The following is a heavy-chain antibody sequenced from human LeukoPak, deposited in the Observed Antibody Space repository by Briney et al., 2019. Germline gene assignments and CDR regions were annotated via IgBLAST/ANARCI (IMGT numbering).Heavy chain of an antibody. Sequence: GGSLRLSCAASGFALSSHWMTWVRQVPGRGPEWVANVNRDGSETYYLDSVKGRFTISRDNSKNTLYLQMNSLRAEDTAVYYCARTYYDSSGYHYYYYGMDVWGQGTTVTVSS. D-gene: IGHD3-22*01. V-gene: IGHV3-7*01. J-gene: IGHJ6*02. CDR3: ARTYYDSSGYHYYYYGMDV. CDR2: VNRDGSET. CDR1: GFALSSHW.